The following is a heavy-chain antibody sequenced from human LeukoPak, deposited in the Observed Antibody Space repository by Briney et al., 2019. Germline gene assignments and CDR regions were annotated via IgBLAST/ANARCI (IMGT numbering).Heavy chain of an antibody. CDR1: GFTFSSYS. D-gene: IGHD6-13*01. J-gene: IGHJ4*02. V-gene: IGHV3-21*01. CDR2: ISSSSSYI. Sequence: GGSLRLSCAASGFTFSSYSMTWLRQAPGKGLEWVSSISSSSSYIYYADSVKGRFTISRDNAKNSLYLQMNSLRAEDTAVYYCARGEADAGYSSSWYPFDYWGQGTLVTVSS. CDR3: ARGEADAGYSSSWYPFDY.